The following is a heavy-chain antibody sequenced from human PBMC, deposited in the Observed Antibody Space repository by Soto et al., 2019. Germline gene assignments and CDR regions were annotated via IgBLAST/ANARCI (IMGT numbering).Heavy chain of an antibody. CDR1: GFTFSSYG. D-gene: IGHD3-22*01. J-gene: IGHJ4*02. CDR3: SIGPPLITMTSPKPKPNAPIDY. Sequence: GGSLRLSCAASGFTFSSYGMHWVRQAPGKGLEWVAVIWYDGSNKYYADSVKGRFTISRDNSKNTLYLQMNSLRAEDTAVYYCSIGPPLITMTSPKPKPNAPIDYWDQGTLVTVSS. CDR2: IWYDGSNK. V-gene: IGHV3-33*01.